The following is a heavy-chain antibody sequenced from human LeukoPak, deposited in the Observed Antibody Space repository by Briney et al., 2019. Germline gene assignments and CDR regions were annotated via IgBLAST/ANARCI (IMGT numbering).Heavy chain of an antibody. Sequence: PGGSLRLPCTASGFTFGDYAMSWFRQAPGKGLEWVGFIRSKAYGGTTEYAASVKGRFTISRDDSKSIAYLQMNSLKTEDTAVYYCTRDSEGVVVAARWFDPWGQGTLVTVSS. J-gene: IGHJ5*02. D-gene: IGHD2-15*01. CDR1: GFTFGDYA. CDR3: TRDSEGVVVAARWFDP. V-gene: IGHV3-49*03. CDR2: IRSKAYGGTT.